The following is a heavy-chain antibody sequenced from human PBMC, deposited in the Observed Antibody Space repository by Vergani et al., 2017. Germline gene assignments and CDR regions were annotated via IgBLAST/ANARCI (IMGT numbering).Heavy chain of an antibody. J-gene: IGHJ6*03. D-gene: IGHD6-13*01. V-gene: IGHV3-33*01. CDR3: ARHLQQLVEFNYYYYYMDV. CDR1: GFTFSSYG. Sequence: QVQLVESGGGVVQPGRSLRLSCAASGFTFSSYGMHWVRQAPGKGLEWVAVIWYDGSNKYYADSVKGRFTISRDNSKNTLYLQMNSLRAEDTAVYYCARHLQQLVEFNYYYYYMDVWGKGTTVTVSS. CDR2: IWYDGSNK.